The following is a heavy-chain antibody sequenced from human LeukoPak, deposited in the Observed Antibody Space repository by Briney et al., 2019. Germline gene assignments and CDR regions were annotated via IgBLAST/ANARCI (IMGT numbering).Heavy chain of an antibody. CDR1: GGSIGSDY. D-gene: IGHD6-13*01. CDR3: ARGYPYGSNWSIFDL. CDR2: VSYRGTT. J-gene: IGHJ4*02. V-gene: IGHV4-59*01. Sequence: SETLSLTCTVSGGSIGSDYWSWIRQPPEKGLEWIGYVSYRGTTNYNPSVESRVTISVDTSKNHFSLKLTSVTAADTAVYYCARGYPYGSNWSIFDLWGQGALLTVSS.